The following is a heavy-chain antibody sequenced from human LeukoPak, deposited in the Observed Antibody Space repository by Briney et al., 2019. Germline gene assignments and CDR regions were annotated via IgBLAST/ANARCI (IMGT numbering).Heavy chain of an antibody. V-gene: IGHV1-69*05. CDR2: IIPIFGTA. D-gene: IGHD4-11*01. CDR3: ASVHTVTTNWFDP. CDR1: EGTFSSYA. Sequence: GASVKVSCKASEGTFSSYAISWVRQAPGQGLEWMGGIIPIFGTANYAQKFQGRVTITTDESTSTAYMELSSLRSEDTAVYYCASVHTVTTNWFDPWGQGTLVTVSS. J-gene: IGHJ5*02.